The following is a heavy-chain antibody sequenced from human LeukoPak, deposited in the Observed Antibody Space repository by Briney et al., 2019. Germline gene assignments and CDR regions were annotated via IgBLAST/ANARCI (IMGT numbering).Heavy chain of an antibody. V-gene: IGHV4-59*01. D-gene: IGHD4-17*01. CDR1: GGSISSYY. CDR2: IYYSGST. CDR3: ARVAMNGDYLDY. J-gene: IGHJ4*02. Sequence: SETLSLTCTVSGGSISSYYWSWIRQPPGKGLEWIGYIYYSGSTNYNPSLKSRVTISVDTSKNQFSLKLSSVTAADTAVYYCARVAMNGDYLDYWGQGTLVTVSS.